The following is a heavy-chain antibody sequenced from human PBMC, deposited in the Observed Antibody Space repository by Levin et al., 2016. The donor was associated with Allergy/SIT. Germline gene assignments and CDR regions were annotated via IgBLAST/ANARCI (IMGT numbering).Heavy chain of an antibody. Sequence: WVRQAPGQGLEWMGIINPSGGSTSYAQKLQGRVTMTTDTSTSTAYMELRSLRSDDTAVYYCARDNWVGSTTPCDYWGQGTLVTVSS. CDR3: ARDNWVGSTTPCDY. J-gene: IGHJ4*02. CDR2: INPSGGST. V-gene: IGHV1-46*01. D-gene: IGHD7-27*01.